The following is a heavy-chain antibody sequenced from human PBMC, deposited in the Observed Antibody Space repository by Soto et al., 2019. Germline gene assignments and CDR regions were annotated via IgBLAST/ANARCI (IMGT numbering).Heavy chain of an antibody. CDR1: GGTFSSYA. CDR2: ILPIFGTA. Sequence: SVKVSCKASGGTFSSYAISWVLQAPGQGLEWMGGILPIFGTANYAQKFQGRVTITADESTSTAYMELSSLRSEDTAVYYCARGEYYDFWSGYYMNYYYYYGMDVWGQGTLVTVS. J-gene: IGHJ6*02. CDR3: ARGEYYDFWSGYYMNYYYYYGMDV. D-gene: IGHD3-3*01. V-gene: IGHV1-69*13.